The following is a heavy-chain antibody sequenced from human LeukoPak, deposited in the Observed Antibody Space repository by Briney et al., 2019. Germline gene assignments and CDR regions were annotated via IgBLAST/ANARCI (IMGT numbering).Heavy chain of an antibody. J-gene: IGHJ4*02. V-gene: IGHV3-23*01. Sequence: GGSLRLSCAASGFSFSNYAMSWVRQAPGKGLEWVSGSSGSGGVTYYADSVKGRFTISRDNPKNTLYLQMNSLTAEDTAVYYCAKDQLGVFDYWGQGTLVTVSS. D-gene: IGHD2-2*01. CDR2: SSGSGGVT. CDR1: GFSFSNYA. CDR3: AKDQLGVFDY.